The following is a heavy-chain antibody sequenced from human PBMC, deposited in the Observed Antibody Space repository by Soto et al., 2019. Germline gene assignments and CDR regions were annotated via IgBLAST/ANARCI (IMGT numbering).Heavy chain of an antibody. CDR1: GFTFTNAW. D-gene: IGHD3-22*01. Sequence: GGSLRLSCAASGFTFTNAWINWVRQAPGKGLEWVGRIKSKTDGGTTDYAEPVKGRFAISRDDSNNMVYLQMNSLKIEDTAVYYCTTDSYSTIIIVRFDYWGHGTPVTVSS. CDR2: IKSKTDGGTT. J-gene: IGHJ4*01. CDR3: TTDSYSTIIIVRFDY. V-gene: IGHV3-15*07.